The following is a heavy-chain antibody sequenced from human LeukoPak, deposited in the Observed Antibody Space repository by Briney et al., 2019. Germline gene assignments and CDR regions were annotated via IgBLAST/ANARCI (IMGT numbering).Heavy chain of an antibody. J-gene: IGHJ4*02. V-gene: IGHV4-59*08. CDR2: IYYSGST. Sequence: PSETPSLTCTVSGGSISSYYWSWIRQPPGKGLEWIGYIYYSGSTNYNPSLKSRVTISVDTSKNQFSLKLSSVTAADTAVYYCARLRWNYVSYWGQGTLVTVSS. CDR3: ARLRWNYVSY. D-gene: IGHD1-7*01. CDR1: GGSISSYY.